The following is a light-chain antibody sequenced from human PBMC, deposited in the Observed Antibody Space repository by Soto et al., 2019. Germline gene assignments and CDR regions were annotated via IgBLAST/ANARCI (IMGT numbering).Light chain of an antibody. V-gene: IGKV1-5*03. CDR2: KAS. J-gene: IGKJ2*01. CDR3: QQYNSYSPYT. Sequence: DIQMTQSPSTLSASVGDRVTITCRASQSISSWLAWYQQKPGKAPKLLIYKASSLESGVPSRFSGSGSGTEFTLTISSLQPDYFATYYCQQYNSYSPYTFGRGTKMEIK. CDR1: QSISSW.